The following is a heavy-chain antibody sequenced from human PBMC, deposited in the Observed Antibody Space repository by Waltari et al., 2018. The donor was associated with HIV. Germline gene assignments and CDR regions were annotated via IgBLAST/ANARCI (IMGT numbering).Heavy chain of an antibody. Sequence: VQSGAEVKKPGASVKVSCKASGYTFTSYGISWVRQAPGQGLEWMGWISAYNGNTNYAHKLQGRVTMTTDTSTSTATMELRRLRSDDTAVYYCARVRCSSSSCYSGWFDPWGQGTLVTVTS. CDR2: ISAYNGNT. CDR3: ARVRCSSSSCYSGWFDP. D-gene: IGHD2-2*01. J-gene: IGHJ5*02. V-gene: IGHV1-18*01. CDR1: GYTFTSYG.